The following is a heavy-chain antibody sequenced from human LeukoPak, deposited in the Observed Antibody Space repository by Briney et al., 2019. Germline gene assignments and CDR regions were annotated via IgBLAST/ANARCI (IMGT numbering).Heavy chain of an antibody. Sequence: SETLSLTCAVYGGSFSGYYWSWIRQPPGKGLEWIGEINHSGSTNYNPSLKSRVTISVDTSKNQFSLKLSSVTAADTAVYYRASLNWEYQLLSIDPWGQGTLVTVSS. V-gene: IGHV4-34*01. D-gene: IGHD2-2*01. CDR1: GGSFSGYY. CDR2: INHSGST. J-gene: IGHJ5*02. CDR3: ASLNWEYQLLSIDP.